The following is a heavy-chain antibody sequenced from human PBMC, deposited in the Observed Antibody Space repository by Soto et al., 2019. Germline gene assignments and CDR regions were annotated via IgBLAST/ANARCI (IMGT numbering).Heavy chain of an antibody. D-gene: IGHD3-10*01. J-gene: IGHJ4*02. Sequence: GGSLRLSCATPGFTFSRYWMTWVRQVPGKGLEWVANINQDGTEKYYLASVKGRFTISRDNAKDSLDLQMNALSADDTAVYYCAKAPDGSGREYYCDYWGQGTLVTVSS. CDR2: INQDGTEK. CDR3: AKAPDGSGREYYCDY. V-gene: IGHV3-7*01. CDR1: GFTFSRYW.